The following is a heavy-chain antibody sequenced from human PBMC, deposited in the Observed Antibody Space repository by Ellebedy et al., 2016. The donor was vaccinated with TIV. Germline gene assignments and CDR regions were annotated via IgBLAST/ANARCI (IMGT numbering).Heavy chain of an antibody. Sequence: GESLKISCAVSGFTLSAYNMNWVRQAPGKGLECVSYTTSDTRTIYYADSVKGRFTISRDNAKNSLYLQMNSLRAEDTAVYYCAKEARAYYDTGGYHYYFDYWGQGSLVTVSS. CDR2: TTSDTRTI. D-gene: IGHD3-22*01. J-gene: IGHJ4*02. V-gene: IGHV3-48*01. CDR1: GFTLSAYN. CDR3: AKEARAYYDTGGYHYYFDY.